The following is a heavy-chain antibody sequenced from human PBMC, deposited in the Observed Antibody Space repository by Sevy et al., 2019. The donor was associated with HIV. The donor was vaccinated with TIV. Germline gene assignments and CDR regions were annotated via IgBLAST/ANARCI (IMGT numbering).Heavy chain of an antibody. Sequence: GGSLRLXCXXSGXXXXSYAMTWXXXXPGXXLXWVSXXXXSXXXTFYADSVKGRFTISRDNSKNTLYLQMNSLGADDTAVYYCAXDGXXXSXXXXXXGXGTLVTVSS. J-gene: IGHJ4*01. CDR1: GXXXXSYA. CDR2: XXXSXXXT. CDR3: AXDGXXXSXXXXX. V-gene: IGHV3-23*01. D-gene: IGHD2-15*01.